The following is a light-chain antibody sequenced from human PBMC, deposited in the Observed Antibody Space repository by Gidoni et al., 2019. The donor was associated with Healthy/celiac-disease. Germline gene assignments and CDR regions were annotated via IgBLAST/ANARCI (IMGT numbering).Light chain of an antibody. V-gene: IGKV1-39*01. Sequence: DIQMTQSPSSLSASVGDRVTITCRASQSISSYLNWYQQKPGKAPKLLIYAASSLQSGVPSRFSGSGSGTDFTLTISSLHPEDFATYYCQQSYSTPHTFXXXTKLEIK. CDR3: QQSYSTPHT. J-gene: IGKJ2*01. CDR1: QSISSY. CDR2: AAS.